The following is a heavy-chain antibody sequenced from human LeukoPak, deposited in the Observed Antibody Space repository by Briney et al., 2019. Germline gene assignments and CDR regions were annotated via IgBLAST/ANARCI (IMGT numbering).Heavy chain of an antibody. CDR2: IYHSGST. D-gene: IGHD3-10*01. CDR1: GYSISSGYY. V-gene: IGHV4-38-2*02. CDR3: ARDVMVRGVTPDY. J-gene: IGHJ4*02. Sequence: SETLSLTCTVSGYSISSGYYWGWIRQPPGKGLEWIGSIYHSGSTYYNPSLKSRVTISVDTSKNQFSLKLSSVTAADTAVYYCARDVMVRGVTPDYWGQGTLVTVSS.